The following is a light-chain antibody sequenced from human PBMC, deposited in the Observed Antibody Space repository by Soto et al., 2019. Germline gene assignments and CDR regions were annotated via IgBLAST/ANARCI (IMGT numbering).Light chain of an antibody. V-gene: IGKV1-5*03. CDR2: KAS. CDR1: QTISSW. CDR3: QQRSNWPGVT. J-gene: IGKJ3*01. Sequence: DIQMTQSPSTLSGSVGDRVTITCRASQTISSWLAWYQQKPGKAPKLLIYKASTLKSGVPSRFSGSGSGTEFTLTISSLQPEDFAVYYCQQRSNWPGVTFGPGTKVDIK.